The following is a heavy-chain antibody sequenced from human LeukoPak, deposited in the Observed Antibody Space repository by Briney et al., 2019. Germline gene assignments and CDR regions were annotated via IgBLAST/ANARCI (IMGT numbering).Heavy chain of an antibody. CDR1: GFTFSSYS. V-gene: IGHV3-21*01. D-gene: IGHD2-21*01. Sequence: GGSLRLSRAASGFTFSSYSMNWVRQAPGKGLEWVSSISSSSSYIYYADTVKGRFTISRDNAKNSLYLQMNSLRAEDTAVYYCARDAPYCGGDCYAFDYWGQGTLVTVSS. CDR3: ARDAPYCGGDCYAFDY. J-gene: IGHJ4*02. CDR2: ISSSSSYI.